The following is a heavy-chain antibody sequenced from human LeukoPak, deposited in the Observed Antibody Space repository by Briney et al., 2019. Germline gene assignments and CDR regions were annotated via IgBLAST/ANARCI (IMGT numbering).Heavy chain of an antibody. V-gene: IGHV3-74*01. J-gene: IGHJ2*01. CDR2: ISHDGTDT. CDR3: ARDVNLLFFDV. CDR1: GLTFSTYV. Sequence: GGSLRLSCAASGLTFSTYVMHGVRQSPGKGLIWVSRISHDGTDTSYADTVRGRFTISRDNAKNTLYLQMNSPRADDTAVYYCARDVNLLFFDVWGRRTLVTVSS. D-gene: IGHD2/OR15-2a*01.